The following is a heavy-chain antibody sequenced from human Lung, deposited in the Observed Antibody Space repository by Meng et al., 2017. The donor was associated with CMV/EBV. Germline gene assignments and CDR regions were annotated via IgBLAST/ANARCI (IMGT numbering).Heavy chain of an antibody. CDR2: IYHSGST. V-gene: IGHV4-4*02. CDR1: GGSSSSSNW. D-gene: IGHD6-19*01. CDR3: ASFPPPGKQWLVTDY. J-gene: IGHJ4*02. Sequence: ASGPGLLKPSGTRSLTCAVSGGSSSSSNWWSWARQPPENGLEWIGEIYHSGSTNYNPSLKSRVTISVDKSKNQFSLKLSSVTAADTAVYYCASFPPPGKQWLVTDYWGQGTLVTVSS.